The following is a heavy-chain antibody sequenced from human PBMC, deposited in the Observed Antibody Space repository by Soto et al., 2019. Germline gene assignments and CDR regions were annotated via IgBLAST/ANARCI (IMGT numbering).Heavy chain of an antibody. J-gene: IGHJ5*02. CDR1: GFTFSSYA. Sequence: GGSLRLSCAASGFTFSSYAMSWVRQAPGKGLEWVSVISGSGGRINYADSVKGRFTISRDNSKNTLYLQMNSLRGEDTAVYYCAKPSLYCSSTSCYASWGQGTLVTVSS. CDR3: AKPSLYCSSTSCYAS. CDR2: ISGSGGRI. D-gene: IGHD2-2*01. V-gene: IGHV3-23*01.